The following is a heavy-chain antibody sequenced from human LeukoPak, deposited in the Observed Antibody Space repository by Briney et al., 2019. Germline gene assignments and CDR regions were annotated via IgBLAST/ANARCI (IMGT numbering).Heavy chain of an antibody. Sequence: SETPSLTCTVSGASVRSHYWSWIRQTPGKGLEWLGYGFYIGRTNYNPSLGSRVAISLDTSKNQFSLRLTAVTAADTAVYYCARRDGDNYDFDYWGQGILVTVSS. CDR2: GFYIGRT. D-gene: IGHD5-24*01. CDR1: GASVRSHY. J-gene: IGHJ4*02. V-gene: IGHV4-59*02. CDR3: ARRDGDNYDFDY.